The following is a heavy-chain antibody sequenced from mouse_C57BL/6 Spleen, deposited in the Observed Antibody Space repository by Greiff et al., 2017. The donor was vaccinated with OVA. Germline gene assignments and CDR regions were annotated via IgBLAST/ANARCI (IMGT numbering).Heavy chain of an antibody. J-gene: IGHJ3*01. D-gene: IGHD2-4*01. CDR1: GYTFTDYN. V-gene: IGHV1-18*01. CDR3: ARPYYDYDSSWFAY. Sequence: EVKLMESGPELVKPGASVKIPCKASGYTFTDYNMDWVKQSHGKSLEWIGDINPNNGGTIYNQKFKGKATLTVDKSSSTAYMELRSLTSEDTAVYYCARPYYDYDSSWFAYWGQGTLVTVSA. CDR2: INPNNGGT.